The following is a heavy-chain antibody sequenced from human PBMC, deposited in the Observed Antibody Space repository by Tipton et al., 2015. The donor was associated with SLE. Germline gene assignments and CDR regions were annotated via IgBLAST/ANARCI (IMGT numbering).Heavy chain of an antibody. CDR2: IYFSGSA. CDR3: ARMGDRWYFDH. CDR1: GGFISSGGYY. D-gene: IGHD3-16*01. J-gene: IGHJ2*01. V-gene: IGHV4-31*11. Sequence: TLSLTCAVSGGFISSGGYYWSWIRQHPGKGLEYIGYIYFSGSAHFNPSPKSRLTISVDTSENQISLRLSSVTAAYTAVYYCARMGDRWYFDHWGRGTLVTVSS.